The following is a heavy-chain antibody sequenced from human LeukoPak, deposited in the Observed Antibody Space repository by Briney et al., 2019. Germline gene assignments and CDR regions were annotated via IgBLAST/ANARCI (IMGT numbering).Heavy chain of an antibody. J-gene: IGHJ4*02. CDR1: VFTFCSYR. CDR3: ARDGPNYYDSSGVFDY. Sequence: PGGSLRLSCAASVFTFCSYRMNWVRQAPGKGLEWVSSISSSSSYIYYADSVKGRFTISRDNAKNSLYLQMNSLRAEDTAVYYCARDGPNYYDSSGVFDYWGQGTLVTVSS. D-gene: IGHD3-22*01. V-gene: IGHV3-21*01. CDR2: ISSSSSYI.